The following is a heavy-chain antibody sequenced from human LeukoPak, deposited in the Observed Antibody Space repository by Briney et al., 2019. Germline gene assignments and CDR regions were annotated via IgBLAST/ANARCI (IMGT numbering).Heavy chain of an antibody. CDR2: ISSSGSTI. CDR3: AKSRGVAGFDY. J-gene: IGHJ4*02. V-gene: IGHV3-48*03. Sequence: GGSLRLSCAASGFTFSSYEMNWVRQAPGKGLEWVSYISSSGSTIYYADSVKGRFTISRDNAKNSLYLQMNSLRAEDTAVYYCAKSRGVAGFDYWGQGTLVTVSS. CDR1: GFTFSSYE. D-gene: IGHD6-19*01.